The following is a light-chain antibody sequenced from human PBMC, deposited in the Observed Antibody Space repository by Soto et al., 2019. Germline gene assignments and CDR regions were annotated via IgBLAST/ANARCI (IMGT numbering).Light chain of an antibody. V-gene: IGLV2-14*01. J-gene: IGLJ1*01. Sequence: QSALTQPASVSGSPGQSITISCTGTSSDVGGYNYVSWYQHHPGKAPKLMIYEVSNRPSGVSNRFSGSKSGNTASLTISGLQAEDEADYYCSSYTSSSTRVFGNGTKVTVL. CDR3: SSYTSSSTRV. CDR1: SSDVGGYNY. CDR2: EVS.